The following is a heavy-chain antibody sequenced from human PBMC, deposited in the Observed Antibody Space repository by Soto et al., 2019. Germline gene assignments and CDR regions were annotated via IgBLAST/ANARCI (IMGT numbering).Heavy chain of an antibody. D-gene: IGHD6-19*01. CDR1: GGSISSSSYY. CDR2: IYYSGST. J-gene: IGHJ4*02. CDR3: ARHGIAVAGTGDLRY. Sequence: SETLSLTCTVSGGSISSSSYYWGWIRQPPGKGLEWIGSIYYSGSTYYNPSLKSRVTISVDTSKNQFSLKLSSVTAADTAVYYCARHGIAVAGTGDLRYWGQGTLVTVSS. V-gene: IGHV4-39*01.